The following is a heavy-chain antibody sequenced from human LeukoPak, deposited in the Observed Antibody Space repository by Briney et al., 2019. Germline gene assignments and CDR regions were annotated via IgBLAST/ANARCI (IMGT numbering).Heavy chain of an antibody. CDR3: ARAYYYDSSGYSDTDP. CDR1: GGSISSSNW. Sequence: SETLSLTCAVSGGSISSSNWWSWVRQPPGKGLEWIGEIYHSGSTNYNPSLKSRVTISVDTSKNQFSLKLSSVTAADTAVYYCARAYYYDSSGYSDTDPWGQGTLVTVSS. V-gene: IGHV4-4*02. CDR2: IYHSGST. D-gene: IGHD3-22*01. J-gene: IGHJ5*02.